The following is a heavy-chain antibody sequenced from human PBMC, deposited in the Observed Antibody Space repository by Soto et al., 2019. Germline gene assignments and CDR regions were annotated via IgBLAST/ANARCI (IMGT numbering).Heavy chain of an antibody. CDR1: GGSISSYY. Sequence: SETLSLTCTVSGGSISSYYWSWIRQPPGKGLEWIGYIYYSGSTNYNPSLKSRVTISVGTSKNHFSLKLSSVTAADTAVYYCARHLGYDSSGYYRNWFDPWGQGTLVTVSS. CDR2: IYYSGST. J-gene: IGHJ5*02. CDR3: ARHLGYDSSGYYRNWFDP. D-gene: IGHD3-22*01. V-gene: IGHV4-59*08.